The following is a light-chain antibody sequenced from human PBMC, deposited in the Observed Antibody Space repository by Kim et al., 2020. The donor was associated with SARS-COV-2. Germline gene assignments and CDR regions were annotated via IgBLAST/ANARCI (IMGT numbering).Light chain of an antibody. CDR1: QSINSY. J-gene: IGKJ1*01. Sequence: ASVGDRVTITCRTSQSINSYLNWYHQKPGKAPKLLIYAASTLQSGVPSRFSGSGSGTDFTLTISSLQPEDFATYYCQQSYSSPSTFGQGTKVDIK. V-gene: IGKV1-39*01. CDR3: QQSYSSPST. CDR2: AAS.